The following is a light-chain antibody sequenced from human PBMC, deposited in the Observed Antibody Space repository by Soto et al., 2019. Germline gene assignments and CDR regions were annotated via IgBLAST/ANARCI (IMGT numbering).Light chain of an antibody. CDR1: SGHSSYA. Sequence: QSVLTQSPSASASLGASVKLTCTLSSGHSSYAIAWHQQQPEKGPRYLMNLNSDGSHSKGDGIPDRFSGSSSGAERYFTISSLQSEDETDYYCQTWGTGIQVFGGGTQRTVL. CDR2: LNSDGSH. J-gene: IGLJ3*02. CDR3: QTWGTGIQV. V-gene: IGLV4-69*01.